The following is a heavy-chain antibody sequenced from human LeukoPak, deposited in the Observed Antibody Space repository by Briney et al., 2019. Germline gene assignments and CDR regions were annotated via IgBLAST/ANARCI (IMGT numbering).Heavy chain of an antibody. J-gene: IGHJ4*02. CDR3: ARGPPTPSIWSGYSYTRPDFDY. CDR2: INPNSGGT. CDR1: GYTFTGYY. V-gene: IGHV1-2*02. Sequence: ASVKVSCKASGYTFTGYYMRWVRQAPGQGLEWMGWINPNSGGTNYAQKFQGRVTMTRDTSISTAYMELSRLRSDDTAVYYCARGPPTPSIWSGYSYTRPDFDYWGQGTLVTVSS. D-gene: IGHD3-3*01.